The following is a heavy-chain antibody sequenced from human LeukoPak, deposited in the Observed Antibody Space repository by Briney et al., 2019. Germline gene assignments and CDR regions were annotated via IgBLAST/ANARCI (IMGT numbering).Heavy chain of an antibody. Sequence: ASVEVSCKASGYTFTSYYMHWVRQAPGQGLEWMGLINPTGGSTGYAQKFQGRVTMTRDMSTSTDYMELSSLRSEDTAIYYCARDNSVGDNAWWFDPWGQGTLVTVSS. CDR2: INPTGGST. CDR3: ARDNSVGDNAWWFDP. V-gene: IGHV1-46*01. CDR1: GYTFTSYY. D-gene: IGHD1-26*01. J-gene: IGHJ5*02.